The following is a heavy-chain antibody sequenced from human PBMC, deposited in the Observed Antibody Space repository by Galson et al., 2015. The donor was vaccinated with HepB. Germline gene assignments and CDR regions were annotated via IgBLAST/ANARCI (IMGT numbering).Heavy chain of an antibody. V-gene: IGHV1-46*01. CDR1: GYTFTSYY. J-gene: IGHJ4*02. CDR2: INPSGGST. D-gene: IGHD5-12*01. Sequence: SVKVSCKASGYTFTSYYMHWVRQAPGQGLEWMGIINPSGGSTSYAQKFQGRVTITADKSTSTAYMELSSLRSEDTAVYYCVRDKAGYSRDFDYWGQGTLVTVSS. CDR3: VRDKAGYSRDFDY.